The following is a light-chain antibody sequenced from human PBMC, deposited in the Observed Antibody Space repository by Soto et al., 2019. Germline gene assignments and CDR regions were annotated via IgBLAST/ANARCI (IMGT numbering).Light chain of an antibody. Sequence: EIVMTQSPATLSVSPGETATLSCRASQSVAGNLAWYQQKPGQPPRLLIYGVSTRATGVPARFSGSGSETDFILTISSLQIDDFALYYCQQSNNWPPLTFGGGTKVDIK. V-gene: IGKV3-15*01. J-gene: IGKJ4*01. CDR1: QSVAGN. CDR2: GVS. CDR3: QQSNNWPPLT.